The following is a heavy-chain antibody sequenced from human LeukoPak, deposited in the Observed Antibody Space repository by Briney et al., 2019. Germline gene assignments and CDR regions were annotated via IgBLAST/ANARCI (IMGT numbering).Heavy chain of an antibody. CDR1: GWSFNDYY. CDR3: ARGQVPAGRGSNWFDP. V-gene: IGHV4-34*01. J-gene: IGHJ5*02. CDR2: INARGDT. D-gene: IGHD2-2*01. Sequence: SETLTLTCGVYGWSFNDYYWNWIRQPPGKGLEWIGEINARGDTNYNPSLKSRVTISVDTSKNQFSLRLPSMIAADTAVYYCARGQVPAGRGSNWFDPWGQGTLVTVSS.